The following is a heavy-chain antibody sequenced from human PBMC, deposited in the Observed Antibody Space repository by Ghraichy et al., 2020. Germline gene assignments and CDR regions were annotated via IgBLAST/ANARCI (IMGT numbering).Heavy chain of an antibody. Sequence: LSLTCAASGFTFSSYGMHWVRQAPGKGLEWVAVIWYDGSNKYYADSVKGRFTISRDNSKNTLYLQMNSLRAEDTAVYYCARDRAGYSSGWSPYYYYGMDVWGQGTTVTVSS. V-gene: IGHV3-33*08. J-gene: IGHJ6*02. D-gene: IGHD6-19*01. CDR2: IWYDGSNK. CDR1: GFTFSSYG. CDR3: ARDRAGYSSGWSPYYYYGMDV.